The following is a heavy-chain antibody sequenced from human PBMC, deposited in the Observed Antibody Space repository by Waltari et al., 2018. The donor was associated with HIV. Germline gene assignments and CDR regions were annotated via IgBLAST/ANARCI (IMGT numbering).Heavy chain of an antibody. CDR2: ISGSSSTI. J-gene: IGHJ6*02. V-gene: IGHV3-48*01. Sequence: EVQLVESGGGLVQPGGSLRRYCAASGFTFSSSGINWVRQAPGKGLEWVSYISGSSSTIFYADSVKGRFTISRDNAKNSLYLQMNSLRAEDTAVYYCTRVDYYGMDVWGQGTTVTVSS. CDR3: TRVDYYGMDV. CDR1: GFTFSSSG.